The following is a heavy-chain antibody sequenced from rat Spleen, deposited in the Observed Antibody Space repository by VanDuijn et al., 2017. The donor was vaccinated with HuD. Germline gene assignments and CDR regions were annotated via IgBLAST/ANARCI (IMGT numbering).Heavy chain of an antibody. Sequence: EVQLVESGGGLVQPGRSLKLSCVAPGFTFNNYWMTWIRQAPGKGPEWVASITNTGASTYYPDSVRGRFTVSRDNAKSTLYLQMDNLRSEDTATYYCATQRGHTMGPFDYWGQGVMVTVSS. D-gene: IGHD1-7*01. V-gene: IGHV5-31*01. J-gene: IGHJ2*01. CDR1: GFTFNNYW. CDR2: ITNTGAST. CDR3: ATQRGHTMGPFDY.